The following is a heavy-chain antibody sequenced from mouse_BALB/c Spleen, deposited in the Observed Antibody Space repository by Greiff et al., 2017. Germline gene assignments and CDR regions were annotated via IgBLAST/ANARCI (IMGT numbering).Heavy chain of an antibody. Sequence: DVKLVESGGGLVQPGGSRKLSCAASGFTFSSFGMHWVRQAPEKGLEWVAYISSGSSTIYYADTVKGRFTISRDNPKNTLFLQMTSLRSEDTAMYYCSIHETSLGPYYFDYWGQGTTLTVSS. CDR3: SIHETSLGPYYFDY. D-gene: IGHD4-1*01. J-gene: IGHJ2*01. CDR2: ISSGSSTI. CDR1: GFTFSSFG. V-gene: IGHV5-17*02.